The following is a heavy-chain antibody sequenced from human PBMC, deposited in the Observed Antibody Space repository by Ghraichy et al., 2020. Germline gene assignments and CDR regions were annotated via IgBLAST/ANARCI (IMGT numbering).Heavy chain of an antibody. CDR3: VRGLDHSKQGY. CDR2: ISQTEGT. J-gene: IGHJ4*02. D-gene: IGHD4-11*01. V-gene: IGHV4-34*01. Sequence: SETLSLTCVMYGGSFSAYYWSWIRQSPRKGLEWIGEISQTEGTKYSPSLKSRVTISIDTPNNEFSLKLTSVTAADTAVYYCVRGLDHSKQGYWGQGTLVTVSS. CDR1: GGSFSAYY.